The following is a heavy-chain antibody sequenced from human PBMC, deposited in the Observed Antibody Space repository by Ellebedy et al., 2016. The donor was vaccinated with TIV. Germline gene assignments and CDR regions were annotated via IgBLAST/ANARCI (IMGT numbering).Heavy chain of an antibody. CDR2: IKQDGTEK. J-gene: IGHJ3*02. Sequence: GGSLRLSCAASGFTFSSYWMSWVRQVPGKGLEWVASIKQDGTEKYYVDSVKGRFSISRDNAKNSVYLQMNSLRAEDTALYFCARDGSFGDYLSPRHAFNMWGQGTMVTVSS. CDR1: GFTFSSYW. V-gene: IGHV3-7*01. D-gene: IGHD4-17*01. CDR3: ARDGSFGDYLSPRHAFNM.